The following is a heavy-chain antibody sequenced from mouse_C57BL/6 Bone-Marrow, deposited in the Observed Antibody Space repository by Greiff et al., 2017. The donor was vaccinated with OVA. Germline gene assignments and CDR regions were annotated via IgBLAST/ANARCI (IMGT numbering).Heavy chain of an antibody. V-gene: IGHV1-81*01. CDR2: IYPRSGNT. D-gene: IGHD2-10*02. J-gene: IGHJ4*01. CDR1: GYTFTSYG. CDR3: ARRRYGGDY. Sequence: QVQLQPSGAELARPGASVKLSCKASGYTFTSYGISWVKQRTGQGLEWIGEIYPRSGNTYYNEKFKGKATLTADKSSSTAYMELRSLTSEDSAVYFCARRRYGGDYWGQGTSVTVSS.